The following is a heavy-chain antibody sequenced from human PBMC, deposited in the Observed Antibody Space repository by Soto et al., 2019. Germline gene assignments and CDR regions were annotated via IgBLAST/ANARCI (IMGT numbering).Heavy chain of an antibody. CDR3: ARRYGYYFDY. CDR1: GGSISSSNYY. Sequence: SETLSLTCSVSGGSISSSNYYWGWIRQPPGKGLEWIGSIYFSGRTYYNPSLKSRVTISVDTSKNQFSLTLSSVTAADTAVYYCARRYGYYFDYWGQGTLVTVYS. J-gene: IGHJ4*02. D-gene: IGHD4-17*01. CDR2: IYFSGRT. V-gene: IGHV4-39*01.